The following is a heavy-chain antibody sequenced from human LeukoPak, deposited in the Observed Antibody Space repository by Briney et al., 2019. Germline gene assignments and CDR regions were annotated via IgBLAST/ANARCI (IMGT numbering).Heavy chain of an antibody. J-gene: IGHJ4*02. V-gene: IGHV4-59*01. Sequence: TSETLSLTCTVSGGSISGFYWGWIRQLPGKGLEWIGFIHYSGSTNYNPSLKSRVTISVDTSKNQFSLKLRSVTTADTAVYYCARENYFDHWGQGTVVTVSS. CDR3: ARENYFDH. CDR1: GGSISGFY. CDR2: IHYSGST.